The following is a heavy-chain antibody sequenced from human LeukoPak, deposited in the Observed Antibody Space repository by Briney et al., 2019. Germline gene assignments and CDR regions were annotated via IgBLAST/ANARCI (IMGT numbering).Heavy chain of an antibody. V-gene: IGHV3-23*01. CDR2: ISGSGGSP. CDR3: AKRSRDGVGASYYLFSS. CDR1: GFTFDTYS. J-gene: IGHJ4*02. Sequence: GGSLRLSCAASGFTFDTYSMAWVRQAPGKGLEWISAISGSGGSPYYADHLEGRFTISRDNSKNTLYLQMSNLTVDDTPIYYCAKRSRDGVGASYYLFSSWGQGTLVTVSS. D-gene: IGHD3-10*01.